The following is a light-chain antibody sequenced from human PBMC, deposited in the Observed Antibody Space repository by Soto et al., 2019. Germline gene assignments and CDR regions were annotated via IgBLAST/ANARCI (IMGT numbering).Light chain of an antibody. Sequence: ELTQPPSVSVAPGQTTTITCGGNNIGSKSVHWYQQKPGQAPVLVVYDDTDRPSGIPERFSGSNSGNTATLSISRVEVGDEADYYCQVWESSSDQYVFGTGTKVTAL. J-gene: IGLJ1*01. CDR1: NIGSKS. CDR2: DDT. CDR3: QVWESSSDQYV. V-gene: IGLV3-21*02.